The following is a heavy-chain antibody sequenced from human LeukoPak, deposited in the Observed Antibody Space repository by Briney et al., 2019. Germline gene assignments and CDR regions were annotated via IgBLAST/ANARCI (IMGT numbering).Heavy chain of an antibody. J-gene: IGHJ1*01. CDR2: IWYDGSNK. D-gene: IGHD3-16*02. CDR3: ARGGDYVWGSYRYKGYFQH. CDR1: GFTFRSYG. V-gene: IGHV3-33*01. Sequence: SGRSLRLSCAASGFTFRSYGMHWVRQAPGKGLEWVAVIWYDGSNKYYADSVKGRFTISRDNSKNTLYLQMNSLRAEDTAVYYCARGGDYVWGSYRYKGYFQHWGQGTLVTVSS.